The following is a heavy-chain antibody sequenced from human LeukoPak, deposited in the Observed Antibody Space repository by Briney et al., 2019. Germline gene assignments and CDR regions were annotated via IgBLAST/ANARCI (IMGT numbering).Heavy chain of an antibody. V-gene: IGHV3-30*02. CDR3: AKPFGELLSSGY. J-gene: IGHJ4*02. D-gene: IGHD3-10*01. CDR2: IRYDGSNK. Sequence: GGSLRLSCAASGFTFSSYGMHWVRQAPGKGLEWVAFIRYDGSNKYYADSVKGRFTISRDNSKNTLYLQMNSLRAEDTAVYYCAKPFGELLSSGYWGQGTLVTVSS. CDR1: GFTFSSYG.